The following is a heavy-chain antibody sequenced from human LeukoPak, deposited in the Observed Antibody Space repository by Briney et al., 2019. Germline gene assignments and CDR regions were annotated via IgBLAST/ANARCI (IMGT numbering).Heavy chain of an antibody. V-gene: IGHV4-39*07. CDR1: GGSISSSSYY. CDR3: ARGRTRIAVAGNSAFDY. CDR2: IYYSGST. J-gene: IGHJ4*02. Sequence: SETLSLTCTVSGGSISSSSYYWGWIRQPPGKGLEWIGSIYYSGSTYYNPSLKSRVTISVDTSKNQFSLKLSSVTAADTAVYYCARGRTRIAVAGNSAFDYWGQGTLVTVSS. D-gene: IGHD6-19*01.